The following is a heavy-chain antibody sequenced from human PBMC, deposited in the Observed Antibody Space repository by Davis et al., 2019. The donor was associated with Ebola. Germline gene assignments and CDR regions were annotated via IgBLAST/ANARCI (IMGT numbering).Heavy chain of an antibody. CDR1: GFTFSSYS. V-gene: IGHV3-7*01. CDR3: VRVYSGSYDP. D-gene: IGHD1-26*01. J-gene: IGHJ5*02. CDR2: IKQGGDER. Sequence: GGSLRLSCAASGFTFSSYSMNWVRQAPGKGLEWVANIKQGGDERYYVDSVKGRFIISRDDAKNSLYLQMNSLRAEDTAVYYCVRVYSGSYDPWGQGTLVTVSS.